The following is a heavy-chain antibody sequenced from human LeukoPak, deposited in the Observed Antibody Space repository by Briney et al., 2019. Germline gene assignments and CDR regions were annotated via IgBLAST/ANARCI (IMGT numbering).Heavy chain of an antibody. V-gene: IGHV3-21*01. D-gene: IGHD2-15*01. J-gene: IGHJ3*02. CDR2: ITTGGEYI. Sequence: GGSLRLSCEVSDTNFNKLYMSWVRQTPGRKLEWVSSITTGGEYIFYADSVKGRFVISRDNAKNSLYLQMNSLRAEDTAVYYCARVTGIFPVDAFDIWGQGTMVTVSS. CDR1: DTNFNKLY. CDR3: ARVTGIFPVDAFDI.